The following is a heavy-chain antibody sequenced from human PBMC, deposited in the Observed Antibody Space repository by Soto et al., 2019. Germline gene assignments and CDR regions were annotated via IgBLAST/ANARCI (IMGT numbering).Heavy chain of an antibody. Sequence: QVQLVESGGGVVQPGRSLRLSCAASGFTFSSYGMHWVRQAPGKGLEWVAVIWYDGSNKYYADSVKGRFTISRDNSKNTLYLQMNSRRAEDTAVYYCARFLRWSTPPDYWGQGTLVTVSS. CDR3: ARFLRWSTPPDY. CDR1: GFTFSSYG. CDR2: IWYDGSNK. D-gene: IGHD4-17*01. V-gene: IGHV3-33*01. J-gene: IGHJ4*02.